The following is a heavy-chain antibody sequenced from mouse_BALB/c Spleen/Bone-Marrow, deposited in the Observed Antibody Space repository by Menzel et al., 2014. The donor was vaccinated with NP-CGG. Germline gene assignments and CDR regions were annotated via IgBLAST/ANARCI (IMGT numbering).Heavy chain of an antibody. D-gene: IGHD1-1*01. V-gene: IGHV5-6*02. Sequence: DVMLVEFGGDLVKPGGSLKLSCAASGFTFSSYGMSWVRQTPDKRLEWVATISSGGSYTYYPDSVKGRFTISRDNAKNALYLQMSSLKSEDTAMYYCARPTTVVATGGSFDYWGQGTTLTVSS. CDR2: ISSGGSYT. CDR3: ARPTTVVATGGSFDY. CDR1: GFTFSSYG. J-gene: IGHJ2*01.